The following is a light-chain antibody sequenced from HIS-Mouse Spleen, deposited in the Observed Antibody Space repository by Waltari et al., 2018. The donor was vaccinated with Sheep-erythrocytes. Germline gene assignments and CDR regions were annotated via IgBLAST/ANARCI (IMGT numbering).Light chain of an antibody. CDR2: QDS. Sequence: SYELTQPPSVSVSPGQTASITSSGHQLGVQYACWYQQTPGQSPCLVIYQDSKRPSGIPERFSGSNSGNTATLTISGTQAMDEADYYCQAWDSSTAVFGGGTKLTVL. J-gene: IGLJ2*01. CDR3: QAWDSSTAV. CDR1: QLGVQY. V-gene: IGLV3-1*01.